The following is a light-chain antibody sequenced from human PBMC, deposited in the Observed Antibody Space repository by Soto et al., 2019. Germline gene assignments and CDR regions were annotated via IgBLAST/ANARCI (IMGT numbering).Light chain of an antibody. V-gene: IGKV1-5*03. Sequence: DIQMIQSPSTPSASVGDRVTITCRASQSIISWLAWYQQKPGKAPKLLIYGASRIESGVPSRFSGSGSGTEFTLTISSLQPEDFAAYYCQQYDNDSETFGPGTKVDIK. CDR3: QQYDNDSET. CDR2: GAS. CDR1: QSIISW. J-gene: IGKJ2*01.